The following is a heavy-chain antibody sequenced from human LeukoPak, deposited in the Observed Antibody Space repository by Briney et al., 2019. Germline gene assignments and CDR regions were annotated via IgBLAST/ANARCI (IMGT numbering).Heavy chain of an antibody. CDR1: GYSISSGYY. D-gene: IGHD1-14*01. CDR2: IYHSGST. CDR3: ARVGTPTLYYYYYYYMDV. J-gene: IGHJ6*03. Sequence: TSETLSLTCTVSGYSISSGYYWGWIRQPPGKGLEWIGSIYHSGSTYYNPSLKSRVTISVDTSKNQFSLKLSSVTAADTAVYYCARVGTPTLYYYYYYYMDVWGKGTTVTVSS. V-gene: IGHV4-38-2*02.